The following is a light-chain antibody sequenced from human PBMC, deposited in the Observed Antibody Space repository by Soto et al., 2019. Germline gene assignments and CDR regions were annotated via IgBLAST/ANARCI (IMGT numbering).Light chain of an antibody. CDR1: QGISNS. J-gene: IGKJ5*01. Sequence: DIPLTQSPSFLSASVGDRVTITCRASQGISNSLAWYQQKPGKAPKLLIYAASTLQSGVPSRFSGSGSGTEFTLTISSLQPEDFATYYCQQLNSYPSITFGQGTRLEIK. CDR3: QQLNSYPSIT. V-gene: IGKV1-9*01. CDR2: AAS.